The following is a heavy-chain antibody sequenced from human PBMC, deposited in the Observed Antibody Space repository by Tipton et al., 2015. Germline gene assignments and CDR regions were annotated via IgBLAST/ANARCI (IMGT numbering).Heavy chain of an antibody. Sequence: TLSLTCDVSGYSISSGYYWGWIRQPPGKGLEWIGSIFHRGDTNYNPSLKSRVTISLDTPKNQFSLKLNSVTAADTAVYYCARGLLLWFGMSDYWVRGTLVTVSS. CDR3: ARGLLLWFGMSDY. V-gene: IGHV4-38-2*01. CDR1: GYSISSGYY. D-gene: IGHD3-10*01. J-gene: IGHJ4*02. CDR2: IFHRGDT.